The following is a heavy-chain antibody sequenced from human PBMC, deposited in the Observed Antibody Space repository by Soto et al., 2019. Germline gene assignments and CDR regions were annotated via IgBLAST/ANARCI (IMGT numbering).Heavy chain of an antibody. CDR1: GFTFSSYA. D-gene: IGHD3-10*01. V-gene: IGHV3-23*01. CDR3: ATRASGTYYTPSYYSDY. J-gene: IGHJ4*02. CDR2: ISGSGGST. Sequence: GGSLRLSCAASGFTFSSYAMSWVRQATGKGLEWVSAISGSGGSTYYADSVKGRFTISRDNSKNTLYLQMNSLRAEDTAVYYCATRASGTYYTPSYYSDYWGQGALVTVSS.